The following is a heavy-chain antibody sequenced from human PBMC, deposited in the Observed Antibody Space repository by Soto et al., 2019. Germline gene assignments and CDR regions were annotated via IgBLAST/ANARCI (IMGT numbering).Heavy chain of an antibody. D-gene: IGHD3-9*01. CDR1: GLNLSVYW. V-gene: IGHV3-74*01. Sequence: EVQLVESGGGFVQPGGSLRLSCAASGLNLSVYWMHWVRQVPGKGPVWVSIISSDGKTSDYADSVKGRFTISRDNVKNTVHLQMNSLRVDDTAVYYCSRARKTDFDSLTDYFRPGFFDNWGQGALVTVSS. J-gene: IGHJ4*02. CDR3: SRARKTDFDSLTDYFRPGFFDN. CDR2: ISSDGKTS.